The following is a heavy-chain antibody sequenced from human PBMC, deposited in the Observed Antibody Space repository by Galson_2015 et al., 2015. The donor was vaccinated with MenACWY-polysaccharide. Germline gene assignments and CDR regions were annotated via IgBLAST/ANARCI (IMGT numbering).Heavy chain of an antibody. CDR2: INSDGRST. D-gene: IGHD3-16*01. CDR3: ARWGGRFPENYYFDY. Sequence: SLRLSCAASGFTFSGNWMHWVRRAPGKGLVWVSRINSDGRSTSYADSVKGRFTTSRDNAKNTLYLQMNSLSAEDAAVYYCARWGGRFPENYYFDYWGQGTLVTVSS. CDR1: GFTFSGNW. V-gene: IGHV3-74*01. J-gene: IGHJ4*02.